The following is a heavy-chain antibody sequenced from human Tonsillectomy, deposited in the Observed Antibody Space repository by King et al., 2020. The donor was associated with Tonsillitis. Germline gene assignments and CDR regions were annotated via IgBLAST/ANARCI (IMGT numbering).Heavy chain of an antibody. D-gene: IGHD3-3*01. J-gene: IGHJ5*02. CDR2: IRSKAYGGTT. Sequence: VQLVESGGGLVQPGRSLRLSCTASGFIFGDYVMSWVRQAPGKGLEWVGFIRSKAYGGTTEYAASVKGRFTISRDDSKSIAYLQMNSLKTEDTAVYYCTRDLGWFDPWGQGTLVNVSS. CDR3: TRDLGWFDP. CDR1: GFIFGDYV. V-gene: IGHV3-49*04.